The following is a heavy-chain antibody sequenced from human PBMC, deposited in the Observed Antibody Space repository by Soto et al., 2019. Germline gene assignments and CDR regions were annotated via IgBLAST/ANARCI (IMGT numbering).Heavy chain of an antibody. Sequence: SETLSLTCTVSGGSISSYYWSWIRQPPGKGLELIGYVYYSGSTNYNPSLRSRVNISVDTSKNQFSLKMSSVTAADTAVYYCARANGYSYGFDYCGQGTLVTVSS. V-gene: IGHV4-59*01. CDR1: GGSISSYY. CDR2: VYYSGST. J-gene: IGHJ4*02. CDR3: ARANGYSYGFDY. D-gene: IGHD5-18*01.